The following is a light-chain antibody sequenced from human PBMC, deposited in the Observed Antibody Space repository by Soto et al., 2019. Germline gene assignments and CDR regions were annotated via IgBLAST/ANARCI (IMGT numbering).Light chain of an antibody. CDR3: QQYDKSPLT. CDR1: QSVSNRH. J-gene: IGKJ4*01. Sequence: EIVLTQSPGTLSLSPGERATLSCRASQSVSNRHLAWHQQKPGQAPRLLICGVSSRAAGIPDRFSGSGSVTDFTLTISRLEPEDYAVYYCQQYDKSPLTFGGGTKVEIK. V-gene: IGKV3-20*01. CDR2: GVS.